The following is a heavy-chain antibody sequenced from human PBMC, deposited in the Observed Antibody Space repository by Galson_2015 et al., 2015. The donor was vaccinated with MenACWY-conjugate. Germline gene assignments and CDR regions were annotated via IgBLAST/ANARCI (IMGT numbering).Heavy chain of an antibody. CDR3: ARDKGYLSGWSSNALNWFDS. D-gene: IGHD6-19*01. J-gene: IGHJ5*01. CDR1: GDSVSSNSAA. Sequence: CAISGDSVSSNSAAWSWIRQSPSRGLEWLGRTYYRSRWFNDYAESVRSRITINPDTSKNQFSLQLSSVTPEDTAVYYCARDKGYLSGWSSNALNWFDSWGQGTRVTVSS. V-gene: IGHV6-1*01. CDR2: TYYRSRWFN.